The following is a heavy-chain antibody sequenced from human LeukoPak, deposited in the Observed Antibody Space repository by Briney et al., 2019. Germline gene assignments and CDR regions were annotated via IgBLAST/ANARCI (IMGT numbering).Heavy chain of an antibody. V-gene: IGHV4-34*01. CDR2: ISHSGST. CDR3: ARGRRADYDFWSGYYNKGGFYFDY. Sequence: SETLSLTCAVYGGSFSGYYWSWIRQPPGKGLEWIGEISHSGSTNYNPSLKSRVTISVDTSKNQFSLKLSSVTAADTAVYYCARGRRADYDFWSGYYNKGGFYFDYWGQGTLVTVSS. D-gene: IGHD3-3*01. CDR1: GGSFSGYY. J-gene: IGHJ4*02.